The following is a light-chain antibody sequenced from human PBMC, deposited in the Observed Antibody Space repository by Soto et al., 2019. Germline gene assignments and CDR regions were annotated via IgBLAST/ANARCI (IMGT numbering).Light chain of an antibody. CDR3: ISYAGSRSYV. Sequence: QSALTQPASVSGSPGQSITISCSGTSSDIGAYDHVAWFQQFPGKTPKLVIYSVSNRPSGVSYRFSGSKSGNTASLTISGLQADDEADYYCISYAGSRSYVFGPGTQLTVL. V-gene: IGLV2-14*01. J-gene: IGLJ1*01. CDR1: SSDIGAYDH. CDR2: SVS.